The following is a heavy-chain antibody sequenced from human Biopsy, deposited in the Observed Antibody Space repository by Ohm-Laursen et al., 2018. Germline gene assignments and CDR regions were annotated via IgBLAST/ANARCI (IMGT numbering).Heavy chain of an antibody. J-gene: IGHJ6*02. D-gene: IGHD3-16*01. CDR3: ARAVDYYDPYYYYGLDV. Sequence: PSETLPLTWAVYGGSFSGYYWSWIRQPPGKGLEWIGEINHRGSTNYNPSLKSRVTISVDTSKNQFSLKLRSVTAADTAVYYCARAVDYYDPYYYYGLDVWGQGTTVTVSS. CDR2: INHRGST. CDR1: GGSFSGYY. V-gene: IGHV4-34*01.